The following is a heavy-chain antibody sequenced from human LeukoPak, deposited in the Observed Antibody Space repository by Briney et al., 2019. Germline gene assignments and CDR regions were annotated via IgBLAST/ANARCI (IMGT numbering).Heavy chain of an antibody. CDR1: GLTFSSSW. V-gene: IGHV3-74*01. Sequence: RGVSRRLVCVVSGLTFSSSWMRWVSQAPAKGRVWVSRINSDGSSTSYADSVKGRFTMSRDTATSTVYMQMNSLRAEDTAVYYCARDPLRCSAGTCGSGDWGQGTLVTVAS. J-gene: IGHJ4*02. CDR2: INSDGSST. D-gene: IGHD2-15*01. CDR3: ARDPLRCSAGTCGSGD.